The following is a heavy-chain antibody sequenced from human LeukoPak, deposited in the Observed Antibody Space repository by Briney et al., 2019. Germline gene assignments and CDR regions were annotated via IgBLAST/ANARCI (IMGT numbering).Heavy chain of an antibody. V-gene: IGHV3-74*01. J-gene: IGHJ5*02. Sequence: GGSLRLSCAASGFTFSSYWMHWVRQAPGKGLVWVSRINSDGSSTIYADSVKGRFTIPRDNAKNTLYLQMNSLRAEDTAVYYCARDGAAYDFWSGYYVTEYNWFDPWGQGTLVTVSS. CDR2: INSDGSST. D-gene: IGHD3-3*01. CDR1: GFTFSSYW. CDR3: ARDGAAYDFWSGYYVTEYNWFDP.